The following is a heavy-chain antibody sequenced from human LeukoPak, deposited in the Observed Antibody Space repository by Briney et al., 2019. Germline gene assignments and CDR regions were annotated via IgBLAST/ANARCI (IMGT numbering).Heavy chain of an antibody. V-gene: IGHV3-21*01. Sequence: GGSLRLSWAASGFTFSSYSMNWVRQAPGKVLEWVSSISSSSSYIYYADSVKGRFTISRDNAKNSLYLQMNSLRAEDTAVYYCARPLAIFGVGNWFDPWGQGTLVTVSS. CDR1: GFTFSSYS. D-gene: IGHD3-3*01. CDR2: ISSSSSYI. J-gene: IGHJ5*02. CDR3: ARPLAIFGVGNWFDP.